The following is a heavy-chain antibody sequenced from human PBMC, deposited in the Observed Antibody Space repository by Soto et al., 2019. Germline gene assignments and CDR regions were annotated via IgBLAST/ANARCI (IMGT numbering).Heavy chain of an antibody. CDR1: GFTFSSFG. CDR3: ARDASYYSLWSGYYPSRNGMDV. D-gene: IGHD3-3*01. Sequence: QVQVVESGGGVVQPGRSLRLSCAASGFTFSSFGMHWVRQAPGKGLEWVSLIWDDGSIKSYGDSVKGRFTISRDNSRNTVYLKMNSLRADDTAVYYCARDASYYSLWSGYYPSRNGMDVWGQGTTVTVSS. V-gene: IGHV3-33*01. J-gene: IGHJ6*02. CDR2: IWDDGSIK.